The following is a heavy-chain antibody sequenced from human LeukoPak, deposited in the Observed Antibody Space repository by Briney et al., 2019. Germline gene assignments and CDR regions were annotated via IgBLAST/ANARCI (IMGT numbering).Heavy chain of an antibody. CDR1: GFTFSSYA. D-gene: IGHD6-13*01. J-gene: IGHJ4*02. V-gene: IGHV3-23*01. CDR3: ATFGYSSSWSEGY. Sequence: GGSLRLSCAASGFTFSSYAMSWVRQAPGKGLEWVSAISGSGGSTYYADSVKGRFTISRDNSKNTLYLQMNSLRAEDTAVYYCATFGYSSSWSEGYWGQGTLVTVSS. CDR2: ISGSGGST.